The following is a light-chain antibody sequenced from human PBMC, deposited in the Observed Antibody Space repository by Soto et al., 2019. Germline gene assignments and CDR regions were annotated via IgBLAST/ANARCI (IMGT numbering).Light chain of an antibody. CDR3: QSYDSSLSGSV. V-gene: IGLV1-40*01. CDR1: SPNIGAGYD. J-gene: IGLJ3*02. CDR2: GNS. Sequence: QSVLTQPPSVSGAPGQRVTISCTGSSPNIGAGYDVHWYQQLPGTAPKLLIYGNSNRPSGVADGFYGSKSGTSASLAITGVQAEDEADYYSQSYDSSLSGSVFGGGTKLTVL.